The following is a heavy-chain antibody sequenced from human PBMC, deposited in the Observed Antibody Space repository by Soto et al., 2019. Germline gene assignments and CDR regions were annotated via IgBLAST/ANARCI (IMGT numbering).Heavy chain of an antibody. CDR3: ARTLGGYSYGFGWFDP. Sequence: PGGSLRLSCAASGFTFSSYSMNWVRQAPGKGLEWVSSISSSSSYIYYADSVKGRFTISRDNAKNSLYLQMNSLRAEDTAVYYCARTLGGYSYGFGWFDPWGQGTLVTVSS. V-gene: IGHV3-21*04. CDR2: ISSSSSYI. J-gene: IGHJ5*02. D-gene: IGHD5-18*01. CDR1: GFTFSSYS.